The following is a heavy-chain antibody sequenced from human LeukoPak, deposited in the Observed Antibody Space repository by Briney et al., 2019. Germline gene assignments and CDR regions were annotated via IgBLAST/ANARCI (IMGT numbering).Heavy chain of an antibody. CDR2: ISGSGGST. V-gene: IGHV3-23*01. J-gene: IGHJ6*02. D-gene: IGHD3-22*01. Sequence: GGSLRLSCAASGFTFSSYAMSWVRQAPGKGLEWVSAISGSGGSTYYADSVKGRFTISRDNSKNTLYLQMNSLRAEDTAVYYCARAFYDSSGYYYRYYYYGMDVWGQGTTVTVSS. CDR3: ARAFYDSSGYYYRYYYYGMDV. CDR1: GFTFSSYA.